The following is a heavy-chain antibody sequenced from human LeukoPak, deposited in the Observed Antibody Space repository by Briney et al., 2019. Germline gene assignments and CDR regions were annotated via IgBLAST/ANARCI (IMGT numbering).Heavy chain of an antibody. V-gene: IGHV4-59*12. D-gene: IGHD2-2*01. Sequence: PSETLSLTCTVSGGSISSYYWSWIRQPPGKGLEWIGYIYYSGSTNYNPSLKSRVTISVDTSKNQFSLKLSSVTAADTAVYYCASRYCSSTSCSFDYWGQGTLITVSS. J-gene: IGHJ4*02. CDR2: IYYSGST. CDR3: ASRYCSSTSCSFDY. CDR1: GGSISSYY.